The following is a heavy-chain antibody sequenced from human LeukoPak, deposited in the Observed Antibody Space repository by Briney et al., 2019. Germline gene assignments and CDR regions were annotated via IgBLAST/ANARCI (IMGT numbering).Heavy chain of an antibody. D-gene: IGHD5-24*01. CDR3: ARVRGKWLHNQPLDY. Sequence: SETLSLTCAVYGGSFSGYYWSWIRQPPGKGLEWIGEINHSGSTNYNPSLKSRVTISVDTSKNQFSLKLSSVTAADTAVYYCARVRGKWLHNQPLDYWGQGTLVTVSS. CDR2: INHSGST. J-gene: IGHJ4*02. V-gene: IGHV4-34*01. CDR1: GGSFSGYY.